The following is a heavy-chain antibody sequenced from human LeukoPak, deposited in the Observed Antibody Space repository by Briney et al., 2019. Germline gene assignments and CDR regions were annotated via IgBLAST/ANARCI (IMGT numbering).Heavy chain of an antibody. D-gene: IGHD6-19*01. Sequence: PGGSLTLSCAASGFTYSRYAIRWVPHAPGKALEWLSAISGSGGSTKYAESVKGRFTISRDNSKITLYLRMNSQRAEDTAVYYIAKDHYSGGWYHWSLDYWGQKTLVSVSS. CDR1: GFTYSRYA. CDR3: AKDHYSGGWYHWSLDY. V-gene: IGHV3-23*01. J-gene: IGHJ4*02. CDR2: ISGSGGST.